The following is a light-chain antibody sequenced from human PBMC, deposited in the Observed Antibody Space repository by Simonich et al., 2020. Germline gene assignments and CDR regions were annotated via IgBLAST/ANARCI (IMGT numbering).Light chain of an antibody. CDR2: DGS. J-gene: IGLJ2*01. Sequence: QSALTQPASVSGSPGQSITISCTGTSSDVGSYNLVSWYQTHPGKAPKLMIYDGSKRPSWFSNRFSGSKSGNTASLTIAGRQAEDEADYYCCSYAGSSTSVVFGGGTKLTVL. CDR1: SSDVGSYNL. CDR3: CSYAGSSTSVV. V-gene: IGLV2-23*01.